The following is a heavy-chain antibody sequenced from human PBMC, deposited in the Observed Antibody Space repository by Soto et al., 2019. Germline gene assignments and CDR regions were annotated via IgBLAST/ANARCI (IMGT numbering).Heavy chain of an antibody. CDR3: VKDPGYCSGGSCPNPY. J-gene: IGHJ4*02. V-gene: IGHV3-64D*08. Sequence: PGGSLRLCCSASGFTCGSYAMHWVRQAPGKGLEYVSAISSNGGSTYYADSVKGRFTISRDNSKNTLYLQMSSLRAEDTAVYYCVKDPGYCSGGSCPNPYWGQGTLVTVSS. D-gene: IGHD2-15*01. CDR2: ISSNGGST. CDR1: GFTCGSYA.